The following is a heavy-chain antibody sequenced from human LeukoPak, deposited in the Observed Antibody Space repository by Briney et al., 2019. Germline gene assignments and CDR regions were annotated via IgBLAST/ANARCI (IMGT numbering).Heavy chain of an antibody. CDR2: IDSSSSYI. V-gene: IGHV3-21*01. J-gene: IGHJ4*02. D-gene: IGHD5-12*01. Sequence: GGSLRLSCAASGFTFSTCSMNWVRQAPGKGLEWVASIDSSSSYIYYADSEKGRLTISRDNAKNSLYLQMNSLRAEDTAVYYCARDPATPHDYWGQGTLVTVSP. CDR3: ARDPATPHDY. CDR1: GFTFSTCS.